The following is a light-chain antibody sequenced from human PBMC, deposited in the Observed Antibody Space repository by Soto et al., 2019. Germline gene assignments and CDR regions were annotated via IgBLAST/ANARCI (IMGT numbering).Light chain of an antibody. J-gene: IGKJ1*01. V-gene: IGKV1-9*01. CDR2: AAS. Sequence: IQLTQSPSSLSASVGDRVTITCRASQAIGFYLAWYQQKPGNAPKLLIYAASTLQSGVPSRFSGSGSGTNFTLTINSLQPDDFATYYCQQYNSYPWTFGQGTKVDIK. CDR1: QAIGFY. CDR3: QQYNSYPWT.